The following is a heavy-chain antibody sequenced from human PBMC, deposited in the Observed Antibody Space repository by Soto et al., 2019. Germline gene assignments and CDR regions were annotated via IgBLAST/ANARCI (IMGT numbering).Heavy chain of an antibody. CDR3: ARGLTGKGP. D-gene: IGHD3-16*01. CDR1: GGSFSGYY. J-gene: IGHJ5*02. V-gene: IGHV4-34*01. Sequence: QVQLQQWGAGLLKPSETLSLTCAVYGGSFSGYYWSWIRQHPGKGLEWIGEINHSGSNNYNPSLKRRVTISVDTSKNQFSLKLSSVTDADTAVYYCARGLTGKGPWGQGTLVTVSS. CDR2: INHSGSN.